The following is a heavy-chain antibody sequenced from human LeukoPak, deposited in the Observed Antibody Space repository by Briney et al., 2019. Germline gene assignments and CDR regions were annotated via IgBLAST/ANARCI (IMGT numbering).Heavy chain of an antibody. J-gene: IGHJ3*02. CDR3: ARALEYYYDSSGYYYGAFDI. CDR1: GGSISSYY. Sequence: SETLSLTCTVSGGSISSYYWSWIRQPPGKGLEWIGYIYYSGSTNYNPSLKSRVTISVDTSKNQFSLKLSSVTAADTAVYYCARALEYYYDSSGYYYGAFDIWGQGTMVTVSS. V-gene: IGHV4-59*01. CDR2: IYYSGST. D-gene: IGHD3-22*01.